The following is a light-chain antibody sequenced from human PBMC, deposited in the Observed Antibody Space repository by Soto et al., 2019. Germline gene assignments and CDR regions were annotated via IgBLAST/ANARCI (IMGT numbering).Light chain of an antibody. Sequence: AIQLTQSPSSLSASVGDRVTITCRASQGISSALAWYQQKPGKAPKLLIYDASSLESGVPSRFSGSGSGTDFTLTISSLQPEDFATYYCQQFNSYRLFGGGTKVEIK. CDR3: QQFNSYRL. CDR1: QGISSA. CDR2: DAS. J-gene: IGKJ4*01. V-gene: IGKV1-13*02.